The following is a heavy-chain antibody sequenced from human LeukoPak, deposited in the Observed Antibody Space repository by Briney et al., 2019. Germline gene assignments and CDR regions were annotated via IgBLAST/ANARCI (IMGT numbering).Heavy chain of an antibody. V-gene: IGHV3-74*01. CDR1: GFTFSSNW. J-gene: IGHJ4*02. CDR3: ANYGSGYFYY. CDR2: INSDGSST. D-gene: IGHD3-3*01. Sequence: TGGSLRLSCAASGFTFSSNWMHWVRQAPGKGLVWVSRINSDGSSTNYADSVRGRFTISRDNAKNTLHLQMNSLRAEDTAVYYCANYGSGYFYYWGQGTLATVSS.